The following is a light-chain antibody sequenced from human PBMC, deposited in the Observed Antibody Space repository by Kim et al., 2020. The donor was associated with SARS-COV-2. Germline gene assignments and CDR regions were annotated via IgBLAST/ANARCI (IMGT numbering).Light chain of an antibody. V-gene: IGLV4-69*01. J-gene: IGLJ3*02. CDR2: LNSDGSH. Sequence: QLVLTQSPSASASLGASVKLTCTLSSGHSRTAIAWHQQQPERGPRYLMKLNSDGSHTKGDGIPDRFSGSSSGAERYLTISSLQSEDEADYYCQTWDTGIHVFGGGTQLTVL. CDR1: SGHSRTA. CDR3: QTWDTGIHV.